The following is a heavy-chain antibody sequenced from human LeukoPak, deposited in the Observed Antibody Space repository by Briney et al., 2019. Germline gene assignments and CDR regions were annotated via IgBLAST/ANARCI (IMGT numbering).Heavy chain of an antibody. J-gene: IGHJ4*02. Sequence: GASVKVSCKASGYTFTGYYMHWVRRAPGQGLEWMGGIIPIFGTANYAQKFQGRVTITADESTSTAYMELSSLRSEDTAVYYCARGYYDSSGYYPDYWGQGTLVTVSS. CDR1: GYTFTGYY. CDR3: ARGYYDSSGYYPDY. D-gene: IGHD3-22*01. V-gene: IGHV1-69*13. CDR2: IIPIFGTA.